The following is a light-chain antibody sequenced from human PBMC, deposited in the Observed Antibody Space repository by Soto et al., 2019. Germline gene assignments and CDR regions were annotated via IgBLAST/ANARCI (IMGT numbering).Light chain of an antibody. Sequence: EIVMMQSPATLSVSPGERATLSCRASQIIANNLAWYQQKPGQAPRLLIYGASTRAPGIPARFSGSGSGTDFTLTISRLEPEDFAVYYCQQCGSSSTFGQGTRLEIK. CDR3: QQCGSSST. V-gene: IGKV3-15*01. CDR2: GAS. CDR1: QIIANN. J-gene: IGKJ5*01.